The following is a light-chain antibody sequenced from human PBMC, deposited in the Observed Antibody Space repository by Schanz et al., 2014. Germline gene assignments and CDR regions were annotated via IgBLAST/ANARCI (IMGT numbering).Light chain of an antibody. V-gene: IGLV2-8*01. CDR1: SSDVGAYNY. CDR3: CSFAGSNSYVV. Sequence: QSALTQPPSASGSPGQSVTISCTGTSSDVGAYNYVSWYQQHPGKAPKLMIFDVNQRPSGVPDRFSGSKSGNTASLTVSGLQAEDEADYYCCSFAGSNSYVVFGGGTKLTVL. CDR2: DVN. J-gene: IGLJ2*01.